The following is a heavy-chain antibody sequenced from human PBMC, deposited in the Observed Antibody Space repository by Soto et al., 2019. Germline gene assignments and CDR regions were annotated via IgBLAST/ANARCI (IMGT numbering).Heavy chain of an antibody. CDR3: ASGDYDFWSGPGGGMDV. V-gene: IGHV1-69*12. CDR2: IFPVFCTA. J-gene: IGHJ6*02. CDR1: GGTFSSYA. Sequence: QVQLVQSGAEVKKPGSSVKVSCTASGGTFSSYAISWVRQAPGQGLEWMGGIFPVFCTANYAQKLKGRVTITADESTSTAYMELSSLRSEDMAVYYCASGDYDFWSGPGGGMDVWGQGTTVTVSS. D-gene: IGHD3-3*01.